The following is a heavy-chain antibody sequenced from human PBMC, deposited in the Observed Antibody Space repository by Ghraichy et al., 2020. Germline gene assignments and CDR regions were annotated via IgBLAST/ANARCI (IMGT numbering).Heavy chain of an antibody. J-gene: IGHJ5*02. CDR3: ATNPGISVAGDNENAS. CDR2: ISYDGTKK. D-gene: IGHD6-19*01. Sequence: GESLNISCAASGFTFSSYGMHWVRQAPGKGLEWVTFISYDGTKKYYAGSVKGRFTISRDNSKNTMFLQMNSLRAEDTAIYYCATNPGISVAGDNENASWGQGTLVTVSS. V-gene: IGHV3-30*03. CDR1: GFTFSSYG.